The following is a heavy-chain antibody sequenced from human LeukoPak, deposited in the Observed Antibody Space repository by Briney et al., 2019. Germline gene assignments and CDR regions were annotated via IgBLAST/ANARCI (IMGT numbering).Heavy chain of an antibody. Sequence: SETLSLTCTVSGYSIGNGYYWSWIRQPPGKGLEWIGEINHSGSTNYNPSLKSRVTISVDTSKNQFSLKLSSVTAADTAVYYCARGPYKYDSSGNFDYWGQGTLVTVSS. D-gene: IGHD3-22*01. CDR3: ARGPYKYDSSGNFDY. V-gene: IGHV4-38-2*02. CDR2: INHSGST. CDR1: GYSIGNGYY. J-gene: IGHJ4*02.